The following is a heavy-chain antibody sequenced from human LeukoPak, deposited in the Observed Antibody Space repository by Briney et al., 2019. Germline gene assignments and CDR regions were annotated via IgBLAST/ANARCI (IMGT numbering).Heavy chain of an antibody. CDR3: ARDDDRGYCSSTSCHDAFDI. J-gene: IGHJ3*02. CDR1: GGTFSSYA. Sequence: SVKVSCKASGGTFSSYAISWVRQAPGQGLEWMGRIIPILGIANYAQKFQGRVTITADKSTSTAYMELSSLRSEDTAVYYCARDDDRGYCSSTSCHDAFDIWGQGTMVTVSS. D-gene: IGHD2-2*01. CDR2: IIPILGIA. V-gene: IGHV1-69*04.